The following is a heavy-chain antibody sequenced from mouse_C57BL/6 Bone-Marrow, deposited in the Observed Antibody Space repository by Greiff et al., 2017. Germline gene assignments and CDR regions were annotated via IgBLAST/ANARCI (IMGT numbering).Heavy chain of an antibody. J-gene: IGHJ4*01. CDR3: VKGSHRYAMDY. Sequence: VQLQQSGAELVKPGASVKLSCKASGYTFTSYWMPWVKQRPGRGLEWIGRIAPNSGGTTYNEKFKSKATLTVDKTSSTAYMQLSSLTSEDSAVYYCVKGSHRYAMDYWGQGTSVTVSS. V-gene: IGHV1-72*01. CDR2: IAPNSGGT. CDR1: GYTFTSYW. D-gene: IGHD2-14*01.